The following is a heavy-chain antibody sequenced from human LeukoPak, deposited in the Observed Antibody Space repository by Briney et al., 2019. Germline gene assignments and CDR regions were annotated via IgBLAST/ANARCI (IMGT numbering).Heavy chain of an antibody. CDR1: GFTFSSYG. D-gene: IGHD5-18*01. CDR2: IWYDGSNK. Sequence: GGSLRLSCAASGFTFSSYGMHWVRQAPGKGLEWVAVIWYDGSNKYYADSVKGRFTISRDNSKNTLYLQMNSLRAEDTAVYYCARDGPFGYLGRGAFDIWGQGTMVTVSS. V-gene: IGHV3-33*01. J-gene: IGHJ3*02. CDR3: ARDGPFGYLGRGAFDI.